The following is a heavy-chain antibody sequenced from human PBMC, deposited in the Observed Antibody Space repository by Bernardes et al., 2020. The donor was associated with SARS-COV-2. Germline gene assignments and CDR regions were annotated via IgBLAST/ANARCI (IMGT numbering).Heavy chain of an antibody. CDR3: ARLIGYYGDSGYGQ. V-gene: IGHV3-64*02. D-gene: IGHD3-22*01. CDR1: GFTVSNYY. CDR2: ISSDGGRT. Sequence: GGSLRLSCVVSGFTVSNYYMHWVRQAPGKGREYVSVISSDGGRTYYADSVKGRFTISRDNSKNTLSLQMGGLRPEDTAVYYCARLIGYYGDSGYGQWGQGTLVTVSS. J-gene: IGHJ4*02.